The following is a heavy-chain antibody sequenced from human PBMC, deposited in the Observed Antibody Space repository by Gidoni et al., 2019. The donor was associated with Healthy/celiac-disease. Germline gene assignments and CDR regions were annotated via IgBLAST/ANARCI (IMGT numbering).Heavy chain of an antibody. V-gene: IGHV3-21*01. D-gene: IGHD3-22*01. CDR2: INSCSSDI. Sequence: EVQLVESGGGLVKPVGSLRHSCAASGFTFSSDSMNWVRQAPGKGLEWVSSINSCSSDIYYADSVKDGFTFSRDNAKNSLYLKMISLSDEDTAVYYCAREVYDSSGYYLYFDYWGQGTLVTVS. J-gene: IGHJ4*02. CDR1: GFTFSSDS. CDR3: AREVYDSSGYYLYFDY.